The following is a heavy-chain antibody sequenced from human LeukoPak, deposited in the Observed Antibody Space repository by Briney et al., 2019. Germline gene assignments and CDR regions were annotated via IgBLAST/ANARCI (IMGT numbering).Heavy chain of an antibody. J-gene: IGHJ3*02. D-gene: IGHD3-10*01. CDR1: GGPFSTYY. CDR2: IFYSGST. CDR3: AKSNGYGLIDI. Sequence: SETLSLTCAIYGGPFSTYYWGWVRQPPGKAREWIGNIFYSGSTYYSPSLKSRVTISLDTSRNQFSLTLNSVTAADTAVYYCAKSNGYGLIDIWGQGTMVTVSS. V-gene: IGHV4-34*12.